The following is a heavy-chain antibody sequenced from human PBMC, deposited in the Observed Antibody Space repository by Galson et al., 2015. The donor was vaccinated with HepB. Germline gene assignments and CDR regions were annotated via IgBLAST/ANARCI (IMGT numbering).Heavy chain of an antibody. CDR1: GGSIGSSSYY. CDR2: IYYDGGT. D-gene: IGHD6-13*01. CDR3: ACTVFRTIAAAGRGWFDP. Sequence: ATLSLTCTVSGGSIGSSSYYWGWIRQPPGKGLEWIGNIYYDGGTYYNPSLKSRVTIFVDTSRNQLSLKLSSVTAADTAVYYCACTVFRTIAAAGRGWFDPWGQGTLVTVSS. V-gene: IGHV4-39*01. J-gene: IGHJ5*02.